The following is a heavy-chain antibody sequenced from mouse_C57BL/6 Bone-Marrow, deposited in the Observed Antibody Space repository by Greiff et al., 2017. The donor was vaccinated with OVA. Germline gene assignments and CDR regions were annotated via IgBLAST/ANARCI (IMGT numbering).Heavy chain of an antibody. CDR2: IRNKANGYTK. D-gene: IGHD2-5*01. Sequence: EVQGVESGGGLVQPGGSLSLSCAASGFTFTDYYMSWVRQPPGKALEWLGFIRNKANGYTKEYSASVKGRFTISRDNSQRILYLQMNALRAEDSATYYCARSPYYSNSYFDYWGQGTTLTVSS. J-gene: IGHJ2*01. CDR1: GFTFTDYY. CDR3: ARSPYYSNSYFDY. V-gene: IGHV7-3*01.